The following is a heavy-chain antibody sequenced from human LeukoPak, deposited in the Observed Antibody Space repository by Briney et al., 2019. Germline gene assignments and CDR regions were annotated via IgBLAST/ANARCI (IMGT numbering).Heavy chain of an antibody. V-gene: IGHV4-39*06. J-gene: IGHJ4*02. CDR1: GDSINSRSYY. Sequence: PSETLSLTCAVSGDSINSRSYYWAWIRQPPGKGLEWIGSIYHSESTNYNPSLKSRVTISVDTSKNQFTLKLSSVTAADTAVYYCARGRYGWLPFDYWGQGTLVTVSS. CDR3: ARGRYGWLPFDY. CDR2: IYHSEST. D-gene: IGHD3-16*01.